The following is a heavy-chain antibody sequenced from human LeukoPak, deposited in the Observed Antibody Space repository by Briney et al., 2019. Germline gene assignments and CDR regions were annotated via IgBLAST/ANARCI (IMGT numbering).Heavy chain of an antibody. J-gene: IGHJ3*02. CDR1: GYTFTDYY. CDR3: ARQGGPMTVVVKVASDI. V-gene: IGHV1-2*02. Sequence: ASVKVACKASGYTFTDYYMHWVRQAPGQGLEWMGWINPKRGGTNHARRFQGRVTMTRDTPISTAYMELSSLGSDDTAVYYCARQGGPMTVVVKVASDIWGQGTMVTVSS. CDR2: INPKRGGT. D-gene: IGHD3-22*01.